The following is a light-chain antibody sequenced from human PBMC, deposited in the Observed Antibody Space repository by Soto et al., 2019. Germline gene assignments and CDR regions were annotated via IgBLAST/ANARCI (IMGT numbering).Light chain of an antibody. Sequence: EIVLTQSPATLSLSPGERATLSCRASQSVSSHLAWYQQKPGQAPRLLIYDASNRATGIPARLSGSGSGTDFTLTISSLEPGDFAVYYCQQRSNWPITFGQGTRLEIK. J-gene: IGKJ5*01. CDR3: QQRSNWPIT. CDR2: DAS. CDR1: QSVSSH. V-gene: IGKV3-11*01.